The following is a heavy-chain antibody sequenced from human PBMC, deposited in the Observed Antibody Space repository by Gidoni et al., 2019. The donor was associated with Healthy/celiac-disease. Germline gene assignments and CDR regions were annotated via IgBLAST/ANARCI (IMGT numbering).Heavy chain of an antibody. J-gene: IGHJ4*02. CDR2: INHSGST. CDR1: GGSFSGYY. Sequence: QVQLQQWGAGLLKPSETLSLTCAVYGGSFSGYYWSWIRQPPGKGLEWIGEINHSGSTNYNPSLKSRVTISVDTSKNQFSLKLSSVTAADSAVYYCATSRREYYYGSGSYFGGYYFDYWGQGILVTVSS. V-gene: IGHV4-34*01. CDR3: ATSRREYYYGSGSYFGGYYFDY. D-gene: IGHD3-10*01.